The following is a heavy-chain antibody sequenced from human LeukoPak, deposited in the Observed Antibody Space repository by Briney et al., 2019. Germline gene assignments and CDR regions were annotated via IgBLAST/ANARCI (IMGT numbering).Heavy chain of an antibody. CDR3: ARHRLFDSSGYYYDFDY. J-gene: IGHJ4*02. V-gene: IGHV4-38-2*01. D-gene: IGHD3-22*01. Sequence: PSETLSLTCAVSGYSINSGYFWGWIRQPPGKGLEYIGSMYHSGSTYHNPSLKSRVTISVETSKNQFSLKLTSVTAADTAVYYCARHRLFDSSGYYYDFDYWGQGTLVTVSS. CDR2: MYHSGST. CDR1: GYSINSGYF.